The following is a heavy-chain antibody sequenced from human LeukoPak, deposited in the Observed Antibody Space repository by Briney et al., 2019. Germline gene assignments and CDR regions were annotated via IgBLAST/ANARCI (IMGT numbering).Heavy chain of an antibody. CDR2: IKSKVYAGTT. CDR3: ARAGGYSDSSGHYRSYHFDD. D-gene: IGHD3-22*01. J-gene: IGHJ4*02. V-gene: IGHV3-49*03. CDR1: GFSFGDYA. Sequence: GGSLRLSCTTSGFSFGDYAVSWFRQAPGKGLEWIGFIKSKVYAGTTDYAASLKGRFTISRDNSKNMLYLQMNSLRAEDTAVYYCARAGGYSDSSGHYRSYHFDDWGQGTLVTVSS.